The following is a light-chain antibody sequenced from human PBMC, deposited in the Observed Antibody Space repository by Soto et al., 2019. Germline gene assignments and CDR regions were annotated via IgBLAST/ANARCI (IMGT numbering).Light chain of an antibody. Sequence: EILLTQSPATLAVSPGEGATLSCRASQSVRDNLAWYQQKPGQAPRLLIYRASTRATGVPARFSGSGSGTEFTLTISRLEPEDFAVYYCQQYGSSPRTFGQGTKVDIK. CDR1: QSVRDN. J-gene: IGKJ1*01. CDR3: QQYGSSPRT. CDR2: RAS. V-gene: IGKV3-15*01.